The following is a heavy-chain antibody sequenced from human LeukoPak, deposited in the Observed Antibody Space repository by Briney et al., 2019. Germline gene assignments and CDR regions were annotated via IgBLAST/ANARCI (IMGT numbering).Heavy chain of an antibody. D-gene: IGHD6-19*01. CDR1: GFTFSSYG. CDR3: AKDPGIAVAGTYFDY. J-gene: IGHJ4*02. CDR2: IWYDGSNK. V-gene: IGHV3-30*02. Sequence: GGSLRLSCAASGFTFSSYGMHWVRQAPGKGLEWVAVIWYDGSNKYYADSVRGRFTISRDNSKNTLYLQMNSLRAEDTAVYYCAKDPGIAVAGTYFDYWGQGTLVTVSS.